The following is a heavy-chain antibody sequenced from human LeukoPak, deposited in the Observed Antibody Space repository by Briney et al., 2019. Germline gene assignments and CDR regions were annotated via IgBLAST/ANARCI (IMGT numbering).Heavy chain of an antibody. CDR3: AKDLDHDYGVYVGLVDP. CDR2: ISYDGSNK. D-gene: IGHD4-17*01. J-gene: IGHJ5*02. Sequence: QPGGSLRLSXXXXXFTFSXYGMHWVRQAPGKGLEWVAVISYDGSNKYYADSVKGRFTISRDNSKNTLYLQMNSLRAEDTAVYYCAKDLDHDYGVYVGLVDPWGQGTLVTVSS. V-gene: IGHV3-30*18. CDR1: XFTFSXYG.